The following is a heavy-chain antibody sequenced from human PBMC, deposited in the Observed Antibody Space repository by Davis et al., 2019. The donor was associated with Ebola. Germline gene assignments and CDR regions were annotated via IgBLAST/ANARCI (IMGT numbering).Heavy chain of an antibody. V-gene: IGHV3-53*05. J-gene: IGHJ4*02. Sequence: GGSLRLSCVASGFNVSTKYMNWVRQAPGKGLEWVSVIYDQSTAYADSVRGRFIISRDKSNNTLYLEMNSLRVDDTAVYYCATTQWLREFDNWGQGTLVTVSS. D-gene: IGHD6-19*01. CDR3: ATTQWLREFDN. CDR1: GFNVSTKY. CDR2: IYDQST.